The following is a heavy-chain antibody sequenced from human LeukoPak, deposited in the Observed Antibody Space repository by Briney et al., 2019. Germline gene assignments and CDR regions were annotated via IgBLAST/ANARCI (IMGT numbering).Heavy chain of an antibody. V-gene: IGHV4-4*02. D-gene: IGHD4/OR15-4a*01. CDR2: IYHRGST. Sequence: KSSETLSLTCAVSGVSISSSNWWSWVRQPPGKGLEWIGEIYHRGSTNYNPSLRSRVTISVDKSKNQFSLKLSSVTAADTAVYYCASKDDYYFNYWGQGTLVTVSS. CDR1: GVSISSSNW. J-gene: IGHJ4*02. CDR3: ASKDDYYFNY.